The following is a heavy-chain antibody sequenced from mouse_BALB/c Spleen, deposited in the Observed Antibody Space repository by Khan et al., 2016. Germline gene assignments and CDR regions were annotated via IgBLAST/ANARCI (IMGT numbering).Heavy chain of an antibody. CDR3: ARTPTAYYAMDY. Sequence: EVQLVESGPGLVKPSQSLSLTCIVTGYSITSDYAWNWIRQFPGNKLEWMGYISYSGSTRYYPSRKSRISITRDTSKNQFFLQLNSVTTEDTATYYCARTPTAYYAMDYWGQGTSVTVSS. CDR1: GYSITSDYA. D-gene: IGHD1-2*01. V-gene: IGHV3-2*02. J-gene: IGHJ4*01. CDR2: ISYSGST.